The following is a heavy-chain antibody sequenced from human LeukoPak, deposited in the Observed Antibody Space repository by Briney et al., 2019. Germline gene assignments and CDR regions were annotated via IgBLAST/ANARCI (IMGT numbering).Heavy chain of an antibody. D-gene: IGHD4-23*01. Sequence: SVKVSCKASGGTFSSYAISWARQAPGQGLEWMGGIIPIFGTANYAQKFQGRVTITADESTSTAYMELSSLRSEDTAVYYCARDLGYGGADFDYWGQGTLVTVSS. CDR2: IIPIFGTA. J-gene: IGHJ4*02. CDR3: ARDLGYGGADFDY. V-gene: IGHV1-69*13. CDR1: GGTFSSYA.